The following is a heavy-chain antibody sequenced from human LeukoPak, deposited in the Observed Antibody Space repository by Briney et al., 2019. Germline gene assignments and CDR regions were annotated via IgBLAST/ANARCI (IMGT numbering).Heavy chain of an antibody. V-gene: IGHV1-18*01. J-gene: IGHJ1*01. CDR3: ARAVKSGYSLEYFQH. CDR2: ISAYNGNT. Sequence: ASVKVSCKASGYTFTSYGISWVRQAPGQGLEWVGWISAYNGNTNYAQKLQGRVTMTTDTSTSTAYMELRSLRSDDTAVYYCARAVKSGYSLEYFQHWGQGTLVTVSS. CDR1: GYTFTSYG. D-gene: IGHD5-18*01.